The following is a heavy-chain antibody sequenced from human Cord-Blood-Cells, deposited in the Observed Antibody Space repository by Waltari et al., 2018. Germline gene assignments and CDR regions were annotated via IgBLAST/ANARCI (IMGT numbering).Heavy chain of an antibody. CDR3: ARPHGSGSYYYFDY. CDR1: GGSISSYY. J-gene: IGHJ4*02. Sequence: QVQLQESGPGLVKPSETLSLTCTVPGGSISSYYWSWIRQPPGKGLEWIGYIYYSGSTNYNPSRKSRVTISVDTSKNQFSLKLSSVTAADTAVYYCARPHGSGSYYYFDYWGQGTLVTVSS. D-gene: IGHD3-10*01. V-gene: IGHV4-59*08. CDR2: IYYSGST.